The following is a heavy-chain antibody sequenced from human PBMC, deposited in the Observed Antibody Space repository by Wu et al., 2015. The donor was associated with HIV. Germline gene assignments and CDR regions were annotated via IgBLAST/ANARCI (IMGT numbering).Heavy chain of an antibody. CDR1: GYRFTDYH. J-gene: IGHJ4*02. CDR2: FNPANGGT. D-gene: IGHD3-10*01. CDR3: VNSGWGVDYNYDH. V-gene: IGHV1-2*02. Sequence: QVQLVQSGAEVKKPGASVKVSCKASGYRFTDYHLHWIRQAPGQGFEWMGRFNPANGGTNFAQKFQGRVSMTRNTSISTAYLELSRLTSDDTATYYCVNSGWGVDYNYDHWGQGTLVIVSS.